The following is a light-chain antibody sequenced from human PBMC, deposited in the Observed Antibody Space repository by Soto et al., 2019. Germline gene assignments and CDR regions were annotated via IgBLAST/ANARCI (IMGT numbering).Light chain of an antibody. Sequence: EIVLTQSPATLSLSPGERATLSCRASQSVRSHLAWFQQKPGQAPRLLMYGVSTRATGMPDRFSGSGSGTEFTLIISSLQSEDFAVYYCQQYSDSPLTFGGGTKVEIK. CDR2: GVS. J-gene: IGKJ4*01. V-gene: IGKV3D-15*01. CDR1: QSVRSH. CDR3: QQYSDSPLT.